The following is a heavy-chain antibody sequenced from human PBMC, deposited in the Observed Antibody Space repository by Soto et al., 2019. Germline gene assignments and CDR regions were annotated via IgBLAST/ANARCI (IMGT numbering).Heavy chain of an antibody. Sequence: GESLKISCKGSGYSFTSYWIGWVRQMPGKGLEWMGIIYPGDSDTRYSPSFQGQVTISADKSISTAYLQWSSLKASDTAMYYCARRKSCSGWYGQDAFDIWGQGTMVTVSS. V-gene: IGHV5-51*01. CDR1: GYSFTSYW. D-gene: IGHD6-19*01. CDR2: IYPGDSDT. J-gene: IGHJ3*02. CDR3: ARRKSCSGWYGQDAFDI.